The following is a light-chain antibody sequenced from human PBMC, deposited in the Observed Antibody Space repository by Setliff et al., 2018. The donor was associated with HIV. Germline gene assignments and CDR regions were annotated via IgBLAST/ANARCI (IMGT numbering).Light chain of an antibody. J-gene: IGLJ1*01. CDR1: SSDVGNYNL. CDR2: EVT. Sequence: QSALTQPASVSGSPGQSITISCTGTSSDVGNYNLVSWYQQHPGKAPKIMIYEVTKRPSWVSDRFSGSKSGNTASLTISWLQADDEADYYCCSYASYSTYVFGSGTKVTVL. V-gene: IGLV2-23*02. CDR3: CSYASYSTYV.